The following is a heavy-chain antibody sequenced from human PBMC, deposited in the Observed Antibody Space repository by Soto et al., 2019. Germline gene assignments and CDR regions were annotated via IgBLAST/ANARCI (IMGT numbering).Heavy chain of an antibody. J-gene: IGHJ5*02. V-gene: IGHV1-2*02. Sequence: QVQLVQSGAEVKKPGASVKVSCKASGYTFTGYFMHWVRQAPGQGLEWMGWINSNSGATKYAQKFQGRVTLSRDTSISTAYMELSGLRSDETAVYYCARGGGTILAPLPWGQGTLVTVSS. D-gene: IGHD3-3*01. CDR3: ARGGGTILAPLP. CDR1: GYTFTGYF. CDR2: INSNSGAT.